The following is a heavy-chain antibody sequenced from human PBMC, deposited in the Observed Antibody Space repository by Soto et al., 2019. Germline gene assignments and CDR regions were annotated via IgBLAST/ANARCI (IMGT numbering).Heavy chain of an antibody. V-gene: IGHV1-69*13. CDR1: GGLYSSYA. J-gene: IGHJ4*02. D-gene: IGHD3-22*01. Sequence: SVKVSCKASGGLYSSYALSWVRQAPGQGLEWLGGTIPLFGTTSYARKFQGRVTITADELTTTAYMELSSLTSEDTAIYYCARDNSSDSSGYYNSDLGYYFDYWGQGTQVTVSS. CDR2: TIPLFGTT. CDR3: ARDNSSDSSGYYNSDLGYYFDY.